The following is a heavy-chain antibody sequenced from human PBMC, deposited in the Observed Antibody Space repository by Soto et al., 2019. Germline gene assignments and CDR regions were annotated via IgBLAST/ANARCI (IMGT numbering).Heavy chain of an antibody. CDR2: ISYDGSNK. D-gene: IGHD6-19*01. J-gene: IGHJ6*02. CDR1: GFTFSSYA. Sequence: QVQLVESGGSVVQPGRSLRLSCAASGFTFSSYAMHWVRQAPGKGLEWVAVISYDGSNKYYADSVKGRFTISRDNSKNTLYLQMNSLRAEDTAVYYCARGRIAVAAADYGMDVWGQGTTVTVSS. V-gene: IGHV3-30-3*01. CDR3: ARGRIAVAAADYGMDV.